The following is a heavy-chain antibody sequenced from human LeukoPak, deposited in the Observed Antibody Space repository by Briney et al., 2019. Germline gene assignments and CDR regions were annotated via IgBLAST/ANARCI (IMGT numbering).Heavy chain of an antibody. CDR1: GYTLTELS. D-gene: IGHD3-10*01. V-gene: IGHV1-24*01. CDR2: FDPEDGET. J-gene: IGHJ4*02. CDR3: ATSGSYYRQPFDY. Sequence: ASVNVSCKVSGYTLTELSMHWVRQAPGKGLEWMGGFDPEDGETIYANKFQGRVTMTEDTSTHTAYMERSSLRSAHTCVYYRATSGSYYRQPFDYWGQGTLVTVSS.